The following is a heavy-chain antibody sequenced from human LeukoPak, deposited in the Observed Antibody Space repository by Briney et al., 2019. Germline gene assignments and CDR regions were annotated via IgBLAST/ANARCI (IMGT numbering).Heavy chain of an antibody. CDR1: GFTFSDHS. J-gene: IGHJ4*02. V-gene: IGHV3-11*04. Sequence: GGSLRLSCAASGFTFSDHSMSWIRQSPGKGLEWVAYISSGGSPMYYIDSVKGRSTVSRDDAKNSLYLEVHSLRAEDTAVYYCVRDSHYYDTSDPKYRLDYWGQGTLVTVSS. CDR3: VRDSHYYDTSDPKYRLDY. CDR2: ISSGGSPM. D-gene: IGHD3-22*01.